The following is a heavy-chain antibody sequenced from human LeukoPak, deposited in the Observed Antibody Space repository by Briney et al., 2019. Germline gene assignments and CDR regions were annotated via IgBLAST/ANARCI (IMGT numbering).Heavy chain of an antibody. V-gene: IGHV5-51*01. J-gene: IGHJ3*02. CDR3: ARRETPRNYIAVADNDAFDI. CDR1: GYSFTSYW. CDR2: IYPGDSDT. Sequence: GESLKISCKGSGYSFTSYWIGWVRQMPGRGLEWMGIIYPGDSDTRYSPSFQGQVTISADQSISTAYLHWSSLEASDTAMYYCARRETPRNYIAVADNDAFDIWGQGTMVTVSS. D-gene: IGHD6-19*01.